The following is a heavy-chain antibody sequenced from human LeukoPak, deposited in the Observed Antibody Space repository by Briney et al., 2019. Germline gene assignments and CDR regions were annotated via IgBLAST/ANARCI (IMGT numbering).Heavy chain of an antibody. CDR2: INWNGGST. CDR1: GFTFDDYG. D-gene: IGHD3-10*01. CDR3: ARVFWDGSGSYFLFLGFDY. V-gene: IGHV3-20*04. Sequence: PGGSLRLSCAVSGFTFDDYGMSWVRQAPGKGLEWVSGINWNGGSTGYADSVKGRFTISRDNAKNSLYLQMNSLRAEDTALYYCARVFWDGSGSYFLFLGFDYWGQGTLVTVSS. J-gene: IGHJ4*02.